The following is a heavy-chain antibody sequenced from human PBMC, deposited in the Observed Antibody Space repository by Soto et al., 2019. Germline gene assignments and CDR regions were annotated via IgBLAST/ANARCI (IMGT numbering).Heavy chain of an antibody. V-gene: IGHV3-23*01. CDR1: GFTFSSYA. CDR2: ISGSGGST. J-gene: IGHJ4*02. Sequence: EVQLLESGGGLVQPGGSLRLSCAASGFTFSSYAMSWVRQAPGKGLEWVSAISGSGGSTYYADSVKGRFTISRDNAKNTLYLQMNSLSAEDTAVYYCAKDAGYSSGWSGFDYWGQGTLVTVSS. D-gene: IGHD6-19*01. CDR3: AKDAGYSSGWSGFDY.